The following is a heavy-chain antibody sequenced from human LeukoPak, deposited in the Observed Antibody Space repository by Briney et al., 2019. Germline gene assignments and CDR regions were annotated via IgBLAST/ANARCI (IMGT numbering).Heavy chain of an antibody. Sequence: SETLSLTCTVSGGSITSDGYYWSWVRQPPGKGLEWIGYIYYSGSTYYNPSLKSRVTISVDTSKNQFSLKLSSVTAADTAVYYCARVRATMGVSNWFDPWGQGTLVTVSS. D-gene: IGHD5-24*01. CDR1: GGSITSDGYY. CDR3: ARVRATMGVSNWFDP. V-gene: IGHV4-30-2*01. CDR2: IYYSGST. J-gene: IGHJ5*02.